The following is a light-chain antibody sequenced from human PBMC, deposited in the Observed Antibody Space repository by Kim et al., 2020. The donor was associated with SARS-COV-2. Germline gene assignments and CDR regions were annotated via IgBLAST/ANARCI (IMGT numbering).Light chain of an antibody. CDR3: QQYNSYPWT. J-gene: IGKJ1*01. Sequence: ASSGDRVTVTCRASERISSWLAWYQKKPGKAPKVVIYDASILESGVPSRFSGSGSGTEFTLTISSLQPDDFATYYCQQYNSYPWTFGQGTKVEIK. CDR2: DAS. V-gene: IGKV1-5*01. CDR1: ERISSW.